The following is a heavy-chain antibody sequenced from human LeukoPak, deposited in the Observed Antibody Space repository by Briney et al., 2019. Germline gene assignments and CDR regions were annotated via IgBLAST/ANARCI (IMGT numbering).Heavy chain of an antibody. D-gene: IGHD2-2*01. Sequence: SETLSLTCTVSGSSISSYYWSWIRQPAGKGLEWIGRIYTSGSTNYNPSLKSRVTMSVDTSKNQFSLKLSSVTAADTAVYYCARDRTALGYCSSTSCYSFSWFDPWGQGTLVTVSS. CDR3: ARDRTALGYCSSTSCYSFSWFDP. CDR2: IYTSGST. J-gene: IGHJ5*02. V-gene: IGHV4-4*07. CDR1: GSSISSYY.